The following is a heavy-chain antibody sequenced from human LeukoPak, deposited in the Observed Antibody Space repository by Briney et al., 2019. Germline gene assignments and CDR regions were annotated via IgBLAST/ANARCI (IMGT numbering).Heavy chain of an antibody. D-gene: IGHD5-18*01. V-gene: IGHV3-23*01. CDR1: GFSFPYG. CDR2: ITNSGENT. CDR3: AKNAGYSYGLYYFDY. J-gene: IGHJ4*02. Sequence: GSLRLSCEASGFSFPYGMSWVRQAPGKGLEWVSGITNSGENTYYADSVKGRFTISRDNSKNMVYLQMDSLGAEDSAVYYCAKNAGYSYGLYYFDYWGQGTLVTVSS.